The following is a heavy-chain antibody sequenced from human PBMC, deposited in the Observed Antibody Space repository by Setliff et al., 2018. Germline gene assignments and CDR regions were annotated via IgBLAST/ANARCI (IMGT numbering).Heavy chain of an antibody. CDR3: AGLPQNTPMGPCDY. CDR2: RHDNGER. V-gene: IGHV4-59*11. D-gene: IGHD5-18*01. J-gene: IGHJ4*02. CDR1: PGSISRHY. Sequence: KTSETLSLTCTVSPGSISRHYWSWFRQAPGKGLEWIGYRHDNGERDYNPSLGSRVTISVDTSKNQFSLMLTSVTAADTAIYYCAGLPQNTPMGPCDYWGQGTLVTVSS.